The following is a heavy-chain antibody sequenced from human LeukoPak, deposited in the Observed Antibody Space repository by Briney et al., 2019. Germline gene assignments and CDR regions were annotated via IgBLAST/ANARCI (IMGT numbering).Heavy chain of an antibody. J-gene: IGHJ3*02. CDR3: ANTYYYDSSARMGAFDI. Sequence: GGSLRLSCAASGFTFSSYGMHWVRQAPGKGLEWVAFIRYDGSNKYYADSVKGRFTISRDNSKNTLYLQMNSLRAEDTAVYYCANTYYYDSSARMGAFDIWGQGTMVTVSS. CDR1: GFTFSSYG. V-gene: IGHV3-30*02. CDR2: IRYDGSNK. D-gene: IGHD3-22*01.